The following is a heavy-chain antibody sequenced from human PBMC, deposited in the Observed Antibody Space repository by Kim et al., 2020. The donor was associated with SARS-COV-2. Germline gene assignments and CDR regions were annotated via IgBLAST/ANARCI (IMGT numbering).Heavy chain of an antibody. CDR3: AREEQWLENNWFDP. J-gene: IGHJ5*02. D-gene: IGHD6-19*01. V-gene: IGHV4-59*01. Sequence: NPPLKIRVTISVDTSKHHFSLKLSSVTAADTAVYYCAREEQWLENNWFDPWGQGTLVTVSS.